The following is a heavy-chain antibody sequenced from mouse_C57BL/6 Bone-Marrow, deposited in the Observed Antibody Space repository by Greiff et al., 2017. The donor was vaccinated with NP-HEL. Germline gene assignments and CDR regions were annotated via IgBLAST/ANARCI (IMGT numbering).Heavy chain of an antibody. CDR2: IYPGDGDT. Sequence: QVQLQQSGPELVKPGASVKISCKASGYAFSSSWMNWVKQRPGKGLEWIGRIYPGDGDTNYNGKFKGKATLTADKSSSTAYMQLSSLTSEDSAVYFCARGSGTGAWFAYWGQGTLVTVSA. D-gene: IGHD4-1*01. J-gene: IGHJ3*01. CDR3: ARGSGTGAWFAY. V-gene: IGHV1-82*01. CDR1: GYAFSSSW.